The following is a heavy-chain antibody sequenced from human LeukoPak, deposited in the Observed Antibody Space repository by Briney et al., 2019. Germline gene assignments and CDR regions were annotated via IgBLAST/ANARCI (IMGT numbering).Heavy chain of an antibody. Sequence: ASVKVSCKASGYTFTSYGINWVRQAPGQGLEWMGWISAYSGNTNYAQKLQGRVTMTTDTSTSTVYMELRSLRSDDTAVYYCARMDYGGYDGRDYWGQGTLVTVSP. CDR1: GYTFTSYG. CDR2: ISAYSGNT. CDR3: ARMDYGGYDGRDY. D-gene: IGHD5-12*01. J-gene: IGHJ4*02. V-gene: IGHV1-18*01.